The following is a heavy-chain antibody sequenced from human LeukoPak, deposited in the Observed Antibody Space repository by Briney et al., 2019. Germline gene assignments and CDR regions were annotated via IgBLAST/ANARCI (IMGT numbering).Heavy chain of an antibody. J-gene: IGHJ4*02. CDR3: ARHGYYYGSGSYSST. CDR1: GGSISSSSYY. V-gene: IGHV4-39*07. D-gene: IGHD3-10*01. CDR2: IYHSGST. Sequence: KPSETLSLTCTVSGGSISSSSYYWGWIRQPPGKGLEWIGEIYHSGSTNYNPSLKSRVTISVDKSKNQFSLKLSSVTAADTAVYYCARHGYYYGSGSYSSTWGQGTLVTVSS.